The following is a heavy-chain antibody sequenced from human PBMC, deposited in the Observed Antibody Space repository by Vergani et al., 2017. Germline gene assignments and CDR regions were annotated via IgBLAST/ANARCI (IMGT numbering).Heavy chain of an antibody. J-gene: IGHJ4*02. CDR2: ISYDGSNK. V-gene: IGHV3-30*01. CDR3: ARVDAQKGDIVMVIRPFDY. CDR1: GFTFSSYA. D-gene: IGHD3-22*01. Sequence: QVQLVESGGGVVQPGRSLRLSCAASGFTFSSYAMHWVRQAPGKGLEWVAVISYDGSNKYYADSVKGRFTISRDNSKNTLYLQMNSLRAEDTAVYYCARVDAQKGDIVMVIRPFDYWGQGTLVTVSS.